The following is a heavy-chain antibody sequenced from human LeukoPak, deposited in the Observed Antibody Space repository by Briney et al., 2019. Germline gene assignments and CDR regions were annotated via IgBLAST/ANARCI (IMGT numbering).Heavy chain of an antibody. Sequence: SETLSLTCTVSGGSISSSTYYWSWIRQPPGKGLEWIGYIYYSGSTNYNPSLKGRVTISVDTSKNQFSLKLSSVTAADTAVYYCARAYCGGDCSFDYWGQGTLVTVSS. CDR1: GGSISSSTYY. V-gene: IGHV4-61*05. J-gene: IGHJ4*02. CDR3: ARAYCGGDCSFDY. D-gene: IGHD2-21*02. CDR2: IYYSGST.